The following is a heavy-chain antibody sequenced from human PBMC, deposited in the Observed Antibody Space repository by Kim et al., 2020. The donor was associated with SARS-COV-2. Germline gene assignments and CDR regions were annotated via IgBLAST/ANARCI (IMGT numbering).Heavy chain of an antibody. CDR1: GFTFSTYG. D-gene: IGHD3-10*01. Sequence: GGSLRLSCAASGFTFSTYGMSWVRQAPGKGLEWVSLIYSDSDNSKTYYAASVKGRFTISRDNSKTTLYLQMNSLSAEDTAVYYCARNPRYSASSPNVYYFYHGMDVWGQGTTVTVSS. J-gene: IGHJ6*02. V-gene: IGHV3-23*03. CDR3: ARNPRYSASSPNVYYFYHGMDV. CDR2: IYSDSDNSKT.